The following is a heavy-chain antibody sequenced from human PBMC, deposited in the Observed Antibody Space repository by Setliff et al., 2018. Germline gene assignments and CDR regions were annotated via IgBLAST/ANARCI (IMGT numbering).Heavy chain of an antibody. D-gene: IGHD1-26*01. CDR2: IYHSGTT. J-gene: IGHJ4*02. Sequence: SETLSLTCAVSGGSISSPNWWNWVRQPPGKGLEWIGEIYHSGTTNYNPFLKSRVTMSVDKSRNQFSLRLTSVTAADTAIYYCTRAYSGSHDYWGQGTLVTVSS. CDR3: TRAYSGSHDY. V-gene: IGHV4-4*02. CDR1: GGSISSPNW.